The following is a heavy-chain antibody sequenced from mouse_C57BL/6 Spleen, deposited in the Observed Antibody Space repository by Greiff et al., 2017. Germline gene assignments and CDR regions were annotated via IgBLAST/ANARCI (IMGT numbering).Heavy chain of an antibody. CDR2: IYPGDGDT. CDR3: ARWDYDGLTY. J-gene: IGHJ3*01. V-gene: IGHV1-82*01. CDR1: GYAFSSSW. D-gene: IGHD2-4*01. Sequence: VQLQQSGPELVKPGASVKISCKASGYAFSSSWMNWVKQRPGKGLEWIGRIYPGDGDTNYNGKFKGKATLTADKSSSTAYMQLSSLTSEDSAVYFCARWDYDGLTYWGQGTLVTVSA.